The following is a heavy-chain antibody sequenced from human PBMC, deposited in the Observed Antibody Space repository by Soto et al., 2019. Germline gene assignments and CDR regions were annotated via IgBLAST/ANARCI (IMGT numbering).Heavy chain of an antibody. Sequence: TLSLTCNVSGGSITRGDYYWSWLRQPPGKGLEWIGYIYYRAMPYYNPSLKSRVTISVDTSKNQFSLSMTSVTAADTAVYYCARGSALLFYYFDYWGQGTPVTVSS. V-gene: IGHV4-30-4*01. CDR2: IYYRAMP. CDR3: ARGSALLFYYFDY. CDR1: GGSITRGDYY. D-gene: IGHD6-13*01. J-gene: IGHJ4*02.